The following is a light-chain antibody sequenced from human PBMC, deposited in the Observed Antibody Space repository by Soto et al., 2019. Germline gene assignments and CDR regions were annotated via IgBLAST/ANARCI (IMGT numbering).Light chain of an antibody. CDR2: DAS. Sequence: EIAMTQSPATLSLSPGERATLSCRASQSFRGLLAWYQQKPGQAPRLLIYDASNRATGIPDRFSGSGSGTDFTLTISRLEPEDFAVYYCQQYGSSPWTFGQGTKVDIK. V-gene: IGKV3-20*01. CDR3: QQYGSSPWT. CDR1: QSFRGL. J-gene: IGKJ1*01.